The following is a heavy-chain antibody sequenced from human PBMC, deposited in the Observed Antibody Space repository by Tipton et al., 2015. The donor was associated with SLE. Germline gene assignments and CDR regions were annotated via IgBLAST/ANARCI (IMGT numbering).Heavy chain of an antibody. V-gene: IGHV3-7*01. CDR2: IKQDGSEK. J-gene: IGHJ6*03. Sequence: SLRLSCAASGFTFSSYWMSWGRQAPGKGLEWVANIKQDGSEKYYVDSVKGRFTISRDNAKNSLYLQMNSLRAEDTAVYYCAREGIMITFGGGDYYMDVWGKGTTVTVSS. CDR1: GFTFSSYW. D-gene: IGHD3-16*01. CDR3: AREGIMITFGGGDYYMDV.